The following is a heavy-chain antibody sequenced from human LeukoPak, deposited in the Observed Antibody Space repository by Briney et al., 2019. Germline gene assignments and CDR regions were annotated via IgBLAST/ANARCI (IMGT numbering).Heavy chain of an antibody. J-gene: IGHJ6*04. Sequence: PGGSLRLSCTASGFTFNTYAMSWVRQAPGKGLEWVSTIITTGGVSDYADSVKGRFTISRDNAKNSLYLQMNSLRAEDTAVYYCAELGITMIGGVWGKGTTVTISS. CDR2: IITTGGVS. V-gene: IGHV3-23*01. CDR3: AELGITMIGGV. CDR1: GFTFNTYA. D-gene: IGHD3-10*02.